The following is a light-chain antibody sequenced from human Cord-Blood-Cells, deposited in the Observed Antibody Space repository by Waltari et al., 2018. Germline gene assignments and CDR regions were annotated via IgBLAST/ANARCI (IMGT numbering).Light chain of an antibody. CDR1: QGISSY. CDR2: AAS. Sequence: IQLTQSPSSLSASVGDRVTITCRASQGISSYLAWYQQKPGKAPKLLIYAASTLQSGVPSRFSGSGSGTDFTLTINSLQPEDFATYYCQQLNSYPRTFGQGTRLEIK. CDR3: QQLNSYPRT. V-gene: IGKV1-9*01. J-gene: IGKJ5*01.